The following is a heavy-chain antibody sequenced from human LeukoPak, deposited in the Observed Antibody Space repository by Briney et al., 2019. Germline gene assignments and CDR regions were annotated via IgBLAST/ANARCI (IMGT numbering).Heavy chain of an antibody. J-gene: IGHJ4*02. CDR2: IYSSGGT. CDR3: AKDLTYYYDSSGYGFGY. CDR1: GFTVSSKY. V-gene: IGHV3-53*01. D-gene: IGHD3-22*01. Sequence: PGGSLRLSCAASGFTVSSKYMNWVRQAPGKGLEWVSIIYSSGGTYYADSVKGRFTISRDNSKNTLYLQMNSLRAEDTAVYYCAKDLTYYYDSSGYGFGYWGQGTLVTVSS.